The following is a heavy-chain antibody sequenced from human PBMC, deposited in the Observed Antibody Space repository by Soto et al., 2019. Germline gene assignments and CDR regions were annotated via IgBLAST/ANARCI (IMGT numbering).Heavy chain of an antibody. V-gene: IGHV3-23*01. CDR3: AKVSCTNGVCYSSSYYYYYMDV. J-gene: IGHJ6*03. Sequence: EVQLLESGGGLVQPGGSLRLSCAASGFTFSSYAMSWVRQAPGKGLEWVSAISGSGGSTYYADSVKGRFTISRDNSKNTLYLQMNSLRAEDTAVYYCAKVSCTNGVCYSSSYYYYYMDVWQRDHGHRLL. CDR2: ISGSGGST. CDR1: GFTFSSYA. D-gene: IGHD2-8*01.